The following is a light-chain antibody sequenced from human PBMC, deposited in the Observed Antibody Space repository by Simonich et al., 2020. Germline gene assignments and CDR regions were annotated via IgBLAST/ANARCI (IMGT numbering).Light chain of an antibody. J-gene: IGKJ2*01. V-gene: IGKV1-5*03. CDR3: QQYNSYST. CDR1: QSISSW. CDR2: KAS. Sequence: DIQMTQSPSTLSATVGDRVTITCRASQSISSWLAWYQQKPGKAPKLLIYKASSLESGDPSKFSGSGSGTEFTLTISSLQHDDFATYYCQQYNSYSTFGQGTKLEIK.